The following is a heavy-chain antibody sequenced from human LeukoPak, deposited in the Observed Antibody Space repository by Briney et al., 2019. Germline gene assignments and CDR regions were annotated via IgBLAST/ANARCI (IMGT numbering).Heavy chain of an antibody. CDR3: ARVRAGNRFGYYFDY. Sequence: GASVKVSCKASGYTFTGYHMHWVRQAPGQGLEWMGWINPNSGGTNYAQKFQGRVTMTRDTSISTAYMELSRLRSDDTAVYYCARVRAGNRFGYYFDYWGQGTLVTVSS. D-gene: IGHD3-10*01. CDR1: GYTFTGYH. CDR2: INPNSGGT. V-gene: IGHV1-2*02. J-gene: IGHJ4*02.